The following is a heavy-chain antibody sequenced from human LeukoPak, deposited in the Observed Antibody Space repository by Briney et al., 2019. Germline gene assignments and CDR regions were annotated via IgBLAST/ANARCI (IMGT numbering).Heavy chain of an antibody. Sequence: GSLRLSCSASGFTFSSYWMHWVRQVPGKGLVWVSSINSDASSTSYADSVKGRFTISRDNAKNTQMNSLRVDDTAIYYCARDPSEWELPVDYWGQGTLVTVSS. V-gene: IGHV3-74*01. J-gene: IGHJ4*02. CDR3: ARDPSEWELPVDY. D-gene: IGHD1-26*01. CDR2: INSDASST. CDR1: GFTFSSYW.